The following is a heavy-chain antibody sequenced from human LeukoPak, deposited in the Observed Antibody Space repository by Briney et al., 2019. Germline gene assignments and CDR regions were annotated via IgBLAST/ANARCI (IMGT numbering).Heavy chain of an antibody. J-gene: IGHJ6*03. CDR2: ISAYNGNT. Sequence: ASVKVSCKASGYIFTSYGISWVRQAHGQGLEWMGWISAYNGNTNYAQKLQGRVTMTTDTSTSTAYMELRSLRSDDTAVYYCARSATIFGVVPAYMDVWGKGTTVTVSS. D-gene: IGHD3-3*01. CDR1: GYIFTSYG. CDR3: ARSATIFGVVPAYMDV. V-gene: IGHV1-18*01.